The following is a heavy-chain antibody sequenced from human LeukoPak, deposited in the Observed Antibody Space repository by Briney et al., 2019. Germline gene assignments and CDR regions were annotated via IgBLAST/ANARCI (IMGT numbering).Heavy chain of an antibody. J-gene: IGHJ4*02. CDR2: IYTSGST. CDR3: AREIADDCSSTSCYTYFAY. D-gene: IGHD2-2*02. CDR1: GRSISSYH. Sequence: SETLSLTCTVSGRSISSYHWSWLRQPAGKGLEWIGRIYTSGSTNYNPSLKSRVTMSVDTSKNQFSLKLSSVTAADTAVYYCAREIADDCSSTSCYTYFAYWGQGTLVTVSS. V-gene: IGHV4-4*07.